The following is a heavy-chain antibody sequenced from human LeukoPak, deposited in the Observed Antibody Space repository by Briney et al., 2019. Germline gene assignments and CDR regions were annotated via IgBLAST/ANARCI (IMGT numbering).Heavy chain of an antibody. CDR1: GYTFTSYG. D-gene: IGHD1-26*01. Sequence: GASVKVSCKASGYTFTSYGISWVRQATGQGLEWMGWMNPNSGNTGYAQKFQGRVTITRNTSISTAYMELSSLRSEDTAVYYCARVRGRRWEAPSAFDIWGQGTMVTVSS. CDR3: ARVRGRRWEAPSAFDI. CDR2: MNPNSGNT. J-gene: IGHJ3*02. V-gene: IGHV1-8*03.